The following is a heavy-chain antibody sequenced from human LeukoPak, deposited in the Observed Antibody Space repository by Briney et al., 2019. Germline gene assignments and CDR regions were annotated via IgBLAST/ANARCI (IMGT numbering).Heavy chain of an antibody. D-gene: IGHD5-12*01. CDR2: INPSGGST. CDR3: ARDLSIFSGYDSYFDY. J-gene: IGHJ4*02. CDR1: GYTFTSYY. Sequence: ASVKVSCKASGYTFTSYYMHWVRQAPGQGLEWMGIINPSGGSTSYAQKFQGRVTMTRDTSTSTVYTELSSLRSEDTAVYYCARDLSIFSGYDSYFDYWGQGTLVTVSS. V-gene: IGHV1-46*01.